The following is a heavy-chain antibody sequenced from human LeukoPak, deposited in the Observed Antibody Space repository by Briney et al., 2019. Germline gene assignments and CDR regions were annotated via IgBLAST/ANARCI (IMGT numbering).Heavy chain of an antibody. D-gene: IGHD2-15*01. Sequence: GGSLRLSCAASGFTFSSYAMHWVRQAPGKGLEWVSYISSSSSTIYYADSVKGRFTISRDNAKNSLYLQMNSLRAEDTAVYYCARDRDDCSGGSCYNPDAFDIWGQGTMVTVSS. CDR3: ARDRDDCSGGSCYNPDAFDI. CDR2: ISSSSSTI. CDR1: GFTFSSYA. V-gene: IGHV3-48*04. J-gene: IGHJ3*02.